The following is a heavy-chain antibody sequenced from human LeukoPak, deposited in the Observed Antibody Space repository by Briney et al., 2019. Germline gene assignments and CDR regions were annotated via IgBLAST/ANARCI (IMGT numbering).Heavy chain of an antibody. D-gene: IGHD1-26*01. CDR3: ARNPGSGSYGGWFDP. J-gene: IGHJ5*02. CDR1: GYSISSSNW. CDR2: IYYSGST. Sequence: PSDTLSLTCAVSGYSISSSNWWGWIRQPPGKGLEWIGYIYYSGSTYYNPSLKSRVTMSVDTSKNQFSLKLSSVTAVDTAVYYCARNPGSGSYGGWFDPWGQGTLVTVSS. V-gene: IGHV4-28*01.